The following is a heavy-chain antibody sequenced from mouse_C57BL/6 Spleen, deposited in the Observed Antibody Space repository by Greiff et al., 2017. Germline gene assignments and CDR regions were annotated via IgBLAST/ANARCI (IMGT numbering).Heavy chain of an antibody. D-gene: IGHD2-1*01. Sequence: DVKLVESGGGLVQPKGSLKLSCAASGFTFNTYAMHWVRQAPGKGLEWVARIRRKSSNYATYYADSVKDRFTISRDDSQSMLYLQMNNLKTEDTAMYYCVRGNAGGAMDYWGQGTSVTVSS. CDR2: IRRKSSNYAT. V-gene: IGHV10-3*01. CDR1: GFTFNTYA. J-gene: IGHJ4*01. CDR3: VRGNAGGAMDY.